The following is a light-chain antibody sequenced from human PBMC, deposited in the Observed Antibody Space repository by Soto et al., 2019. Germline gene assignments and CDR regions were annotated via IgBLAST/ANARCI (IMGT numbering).Light chain of an antibody. J-gene: IGLJ1*01. Sequence: QSVLSQPASVSGSPGQSITISCTGTSTDVGDYNFVFWYQQHAGKAPKLVISEVRNRPSGVSDRFSGSKSGNRASLTISGLQAEDEADYYCSSYTSSSTVVFGTGTKVTLL. CDR2: EVR. CDR3: SSYTSSSTVV. V-gene: IGLV2-14*01. CDR1: STDVGDYNF.